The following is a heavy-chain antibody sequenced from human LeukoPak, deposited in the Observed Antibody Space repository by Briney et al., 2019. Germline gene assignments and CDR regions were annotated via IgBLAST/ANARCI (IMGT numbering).Heavy chain of an antibody. CDR2: IKQDGSEK. D-gene: IGHD2-15*01. V-gene: IGHV3-7*01. CDR1: GFTYSSYW. Sequence: GGSLRLSCAASGFTYSSYWMSWVRQAPGKGLEWVANIKQDGSEKYYVDSVKGRFTISRDNAKNSLYLQMNSPRAEDTAVYYCARVRIVVVVAATLPYCFDYWGQGTLVTVSS. CDR3: ARVRIVVVVAATLPYCFDY. J-gene: IGHJ4*02.